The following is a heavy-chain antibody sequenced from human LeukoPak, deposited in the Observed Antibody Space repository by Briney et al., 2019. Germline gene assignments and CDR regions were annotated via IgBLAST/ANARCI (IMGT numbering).Heavy chain of an antibody. V-gene: IGHV3-48*02. J-gene: IGHJ4*02. CDR1: GFTFSSYG. Sequence: GGSLRLSCAASGFTFSSYGMNWVRQAPGKGLEWVAYISSSSSNIYYADSVKGRFTISRDNAKNSLYLQMNSLRDEDTAVYYCARDQRGSGSYAPDYWGQGTLVTVSS. CDR2: ISSSSSNI. CDR3: ARDQRGSGSYAPDY. D-gene: IGHD1-26*01.